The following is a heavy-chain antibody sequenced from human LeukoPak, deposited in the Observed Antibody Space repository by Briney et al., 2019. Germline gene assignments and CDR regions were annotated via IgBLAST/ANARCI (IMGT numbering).Heavy chain of an antibody. D-gene: IGHD5-12*01. CDR3: ARGVVATIRGVYYFDY. V-gene: IGHV4-39*07. J-gene: IGHJ4*02. CDR2: IYYSGST. Sequence: GSLRLSCAASGFTVSSNYMSWVRQAPGKGLEWIGSIYYSGSTYYNPSLKSRVTISVDTSKNQFSLKLSSVTAADTAVYYCARGVVATIRGVYYFDYWGQGTLVTVSS. CDR1: GFTVSSNY.